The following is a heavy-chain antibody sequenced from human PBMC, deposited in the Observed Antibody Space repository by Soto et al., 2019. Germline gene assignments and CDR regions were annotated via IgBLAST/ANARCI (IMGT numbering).Heavy chain of an antibody. J-gene: IGHJ4*02. CDR3: ARGLSSPSAAGV. Sequence: QLQLQESGPGLVKPSETLSLTCAVSGGSVSSGGNYWGWIRQSPGKGLEWIGSVHDTGTTHYNPSLTSRFTISVDTSKNQFSLNVNSVTAADTAVYYCARGLSSPSAAGVWGQGTLVTVSS. V-gene: IGHV4-39*01. CDR2: VHDTGTT. D-gene: IGHD6-6*01. CDR1: GGSVSSGGNY.